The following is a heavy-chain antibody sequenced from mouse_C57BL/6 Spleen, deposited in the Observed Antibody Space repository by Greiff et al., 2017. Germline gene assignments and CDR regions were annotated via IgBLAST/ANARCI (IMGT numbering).Heavy chain of an antibody. Sequence: VQLQQPGAELVRPGTSVKLSCKASGYTFTSYWMHWVKQRPGQGLEWIGVIDPSDSYTNYNQKFKGKATLTVDTSSSTAYMQLSSLTSEDSAVYYCARGARGDAMDYWGQGTSVTVSS. J-gene: IGHJ4*01. CDR2: IDPSDSYT. CDR3: ARGARGDAMDY. CDR1: GYTFTSYW. V-gene: IGHV1-59*01. D-gene: IGHD3-1*01.